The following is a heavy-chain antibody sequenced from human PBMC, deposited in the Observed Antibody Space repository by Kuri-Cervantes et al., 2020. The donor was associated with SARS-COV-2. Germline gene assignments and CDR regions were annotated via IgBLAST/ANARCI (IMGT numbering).Heavy chain of an antibody. D-gene: IGHD1-1*01. CDR3: AILYWNDGNWFDP. Sequence: ASVKVSCKASGYTFTGYYMHWVRQAPGQGLEWMGWINPNSGGTNYAQKFQGRVTMTRDTSISTAYMELSRLRFDDTAVYYCAILYWNDGNWFDPWGQGTLVTVSS. CDR1: GYTFTGYY. V-gene: IGHV1-2*02. CDR2: INPNSGGT. J-gene: IGHJ5*02.